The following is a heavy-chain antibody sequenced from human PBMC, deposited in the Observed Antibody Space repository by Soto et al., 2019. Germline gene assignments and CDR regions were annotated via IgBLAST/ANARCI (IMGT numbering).Heavy chain of an antibody. Sequence: SETLSLTCTVSGGSISSYYWSWIRQPPGKGLEWIGYIYYSGSTNYNPSLKSRVTISVDTSKNQSTLKLSSVTAADTAVYYCARDTGTVTSKDYYYYYMDVWGKGTTVTVSS. J-gene: IGHJ6*03. CDR1: GGSISSYY. CDR2: IYYSGST. V-gene: IGHV4-59*01. CDR3: ARDTGTVTSKDYYYYYMDV. D-gene: IGHD4-4*01.